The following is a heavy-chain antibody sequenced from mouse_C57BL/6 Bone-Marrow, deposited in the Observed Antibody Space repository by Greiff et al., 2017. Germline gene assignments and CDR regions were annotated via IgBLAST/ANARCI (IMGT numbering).Heavy chain of an antibody. V-gene: IGHV14-3*01. J-gene: IGHJ1*03. Sequence: VQLQQSVAELVRPGASVKFSCTASGFTFSNTCMHWVKQRPEQGLEWIGRIDPANGNTNYAPKFQGKATLTADTSSSTAYLQLSSLASEDSAICYCARSYGCWYWYVWGRGTGATVTAAS. D-gene: IGHD1-1*01. CDR2: IDPANGNT. CDR1: GFTFSNTC. CDR3: ARSYGCWYWYVWG.